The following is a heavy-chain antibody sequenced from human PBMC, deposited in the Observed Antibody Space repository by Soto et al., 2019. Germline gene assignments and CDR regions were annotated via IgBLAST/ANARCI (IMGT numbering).Heavy chain of an antibody. Sequence: ASVKVSCKASGYTFTDSTLHWVRQVPGPGLEYMGWINPKSGLTNCVRKFQGRATMTTDTSISSAFMELTMLRSDDTAVYYCARSRGSGYYKNSFDVWGQGTMVTVSS. D-gene: IGHD3-22*01. J-gene: IGHJ3*01. CDR2: INPKSGLT. V-gene: IGHV1-2*02. CDR1: GYTFTDST. CDR3: ARSRGSGYYKNSFDV.